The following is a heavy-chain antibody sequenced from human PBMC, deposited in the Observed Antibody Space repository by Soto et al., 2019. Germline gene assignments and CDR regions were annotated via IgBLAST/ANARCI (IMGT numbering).Heavy chain of an antibody. CDR1: GGTFSSYA. CDR3: ARVDTAMVKFYYYYGMDV. D-gene: IGHD5-18*01. CDR2: IIPIFGTA. J-gene: IGHJ6*02. Sequence: QVQLVQSGAEVKKPGSSVKVSCKASGGTFSSYAISWVRQAPGQGLEWMGGIIPIFGTANYAQKFQGRVTITADESTSTAYMELSSLRSEDTAVYYCARVDTAMVKFYYYYGMDVWGQGTTVTVSS. V-gene: IGHV1-69*01.